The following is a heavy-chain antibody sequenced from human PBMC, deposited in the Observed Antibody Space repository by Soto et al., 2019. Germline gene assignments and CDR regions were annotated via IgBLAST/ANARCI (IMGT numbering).Heavy chain of an antibody. CDR3: ARGATRLYDFWSGYYARFDY. D-gene: IGHD3-3*01. CDR2: ISAYNGNT. V-gene: IGHV1-18*01. J-gene: IGHJ4*02. CDR1: GYTFTSYG. Sequence: VASVKVSCKASGYTFTSYGISWVRQAPGQGLEWMGWISAYNGNTNYAQKLQGRVTMTTDTSTSTAYMELRSLRSDDTAVYYCARGATRLYDFWSGYYARFDYWGQGTLVTVSS.